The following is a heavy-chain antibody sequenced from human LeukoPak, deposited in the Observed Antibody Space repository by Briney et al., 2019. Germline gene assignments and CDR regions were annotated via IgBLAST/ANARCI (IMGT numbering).Heavy chain of an antibody. CDR2: IYHNGVT. J-gene: IGHJ4*02. Sequence: RTSETLSLTCTVSGYSISAGYHWGWIRLSPGKALECIANIYHNGVTYYNPSLKSRVSISVDTSKNQFSLSLSSLTAADTAVYYCARVDNGTADYWGQGTLVTISS. CDR1: GYSISAGYH. V-gene: IGHV4-38-2*02. CDR3: ARVDNGTADY. D-gene: IGHD1-7*01.